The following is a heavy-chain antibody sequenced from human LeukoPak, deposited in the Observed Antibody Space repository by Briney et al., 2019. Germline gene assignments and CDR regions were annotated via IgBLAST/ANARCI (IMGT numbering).Heavy chain of an antibody. J-gene: IGHJ4*02. D-gene: IGHD1-14*01. CDR3: SAGTGKTDLDF. Sequence: GGSLRLSCAASGFTFTNAWMSWVRQAPGKGLEWVARIKRKTDDGTTDYAAPVKGRFTISRDDSINMVYLQMSSLKVEDTAVYFCSAGTGKTDLDFWGQGTLVSVSS. CDR2: IKRKTDDGTT. CDR1: GFTFTNAW. V-gene: IGHV3-15*01.